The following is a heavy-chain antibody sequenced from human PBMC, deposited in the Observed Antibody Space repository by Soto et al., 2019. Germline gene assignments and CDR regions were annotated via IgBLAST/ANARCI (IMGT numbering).Heavy chain of an antibody. CDR3: GREVVAKGVCVFDI. CDR1: GGSISSGDYY. Sequence: QVQLQESGPGLVKPSQTLSLACTVSGGSISSGDYYWSWIRQSPGKGLEWIGYIYFSGSTYYNPSLKSRVNISVDTSKDQFPLKLSSVSGADTAGYYCGREVVAKGVCVFDIWGQGKMVTVSS. V-gene: IGHV4-30-4*01. D-gene: IGHD2-15*01. J-gene: IGHJ3*02. CDR2: IYFSGST.